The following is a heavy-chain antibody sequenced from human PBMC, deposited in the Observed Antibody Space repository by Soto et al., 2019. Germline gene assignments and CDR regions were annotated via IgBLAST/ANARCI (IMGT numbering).Heavy chain of an antibody. J-gene: IGHJ5*02. Sequence: SVKVSCKASGVTFSSYAISWVRQAPGQGLEWMGGIIPIFGTANCAQKFQGRVTITADKSTSTAYMELSSLRSEDTAVYYCAREGSGYSLGWFDPWGQGTLVTVSS. CDR1: GVTFSSYA. D-gene: IGHD3-22*01. V-gene: IGHV1-69*06. CDR2: IIPIFGTA. CDR3: AREGSGYSLGWFDP.